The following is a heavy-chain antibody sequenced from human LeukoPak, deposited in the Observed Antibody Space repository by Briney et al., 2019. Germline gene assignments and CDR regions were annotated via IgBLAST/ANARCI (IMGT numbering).Heavy chain of an antibody. Sequence: GGSLRLSCAASGFTFNSYWMNWVRQAPGMGLVWVSRINPDGTTTSYADSVKGRFTISRDNAKNTLYLQMNSLRAEDTAVYYCARGYSGSYRIDYWGQGTLVTVSS. CDR2: INPDGTTT. CDR1: GFTFNSYW. CDR3: ARGYSGSYRIDY. D-gene: IGHD1-26*01. V-gene: IGHV3-74*01. J-gene: IGHJ4*02.